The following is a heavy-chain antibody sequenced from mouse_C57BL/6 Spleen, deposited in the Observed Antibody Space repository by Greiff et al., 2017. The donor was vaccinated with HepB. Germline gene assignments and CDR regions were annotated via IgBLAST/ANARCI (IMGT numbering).Heavy chain of an antibody. Sequence: QVQLQQSGPELVKPGASVKISCKASGYAFSSSWMNWVKQRPGKGLEWIGRIYPGDGDTNYNGKFKGKATLTADTSSSTAYMQLSSLTSEDSAVYFCARSGGYYLHWYFDVWGTGTTVTVSS. V-gene: IGHV1-82*01. CDR2: IYPGDGDT. CDR3: ARSGGYYLHWYFDV. J-gene: IGHJ1*03. CDR1: GYAFSSSW. D-gene: IGHD2-3*01.